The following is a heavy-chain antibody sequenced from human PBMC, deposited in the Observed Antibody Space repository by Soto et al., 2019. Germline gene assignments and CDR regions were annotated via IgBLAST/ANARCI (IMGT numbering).Heavy chain of an antibody. J-gene: IGHJ4*02. CDR1: GYTFLSYG. CDR3: ASNPSGSSFDS. Sequence: QVQLVQSGVEVKKPGASVKVSCRASGYTFLSYGISWVRQAPGQGLEWMGWISAYSGNTDYAHSLLDRATLTTDTSTSTAYMELRSLTSDDTAVYYCASNPSGSSFDSWGQGTLVTVSS. CDR2: ISAYSGNT. V-gene: IGHV1-18*01. D-gene: IGHD1-26*01.